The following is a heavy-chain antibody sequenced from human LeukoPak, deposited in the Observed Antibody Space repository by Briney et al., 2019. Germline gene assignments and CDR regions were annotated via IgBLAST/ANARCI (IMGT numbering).Heavy chain of an antibody. D-gene: IGHD6-19*01. Sequence: SETMSLTCAVYGGSFSGFYWSWIRQSPGRGLEWIGEISHGGSTNYNPSLKSRVTISVDTSKNQFSLKLSSVTAADTAVYYCARRAVAGTSFEDYWGQGTLVTVSS. CDR3: ARRAVAGTSFEDY. V-gene: IGHV4-34*01. CDR1: GGSFSGFY. CDR2: ISHGGST. J-gene: IGHJ4*02.